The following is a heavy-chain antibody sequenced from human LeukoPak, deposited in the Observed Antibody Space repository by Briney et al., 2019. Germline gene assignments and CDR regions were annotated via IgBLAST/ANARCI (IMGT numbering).Heavy chain of an antibody. CDR3: ARRLQGGPWTWSH. CDR1: GGTFSSYA. D-gene: IGHD3/OR15-3a*01. J-gene: IGHJ4*02. CDR2: IIPIFGTA. V-gene: IGHV1-69*05. Sequence: SVKVSCKASGGTFSSYAISWVRQAPGQGLEWMGGIIPIFGTANYAQKFQGRVTITTDESTSTAYMELSSLRSEDTAVYYCARRLQGGPWTWSHWGQGTLVTVSS.